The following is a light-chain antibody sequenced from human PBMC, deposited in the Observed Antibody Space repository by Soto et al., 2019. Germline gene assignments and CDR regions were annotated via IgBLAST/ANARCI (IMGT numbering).Light chain of an antibody. CDR2: GAS. V-gene: IGKV3-15*01. CDR1: QSVSSK. J-gene: IGKJ1*01. Sequence: EIVMPQSPATLSVSPGEGATLSCRASQSVSSKLAWYQQKPGQAPRLLIYGASTRATGIPARFSGSGSGTEFTLIISSLQSEDSAVYYCQQYNSWRWTFGQGTKVDIK. CDR3: QQYNSWRWT.